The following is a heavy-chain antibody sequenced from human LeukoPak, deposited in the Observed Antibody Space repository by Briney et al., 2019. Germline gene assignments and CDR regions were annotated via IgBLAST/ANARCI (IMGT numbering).Heavy chain of an antibody. CDR1: GFTFSSYG. D-gene: IGHD1-26*01. CDR3: ARGDYPSGYY. J-gene: IGHJ4*02. CDR2: IRFDGSSK. V-gene: IGHV3-30*02. Sequence: GGSLRLSCAASGFTFSSYGIHWVRQAPGKGLEWVAFIRFDGSSKYYADSVKGRFTISRDNSKNTLYLQMNSLRAEDTAVYYCARGDYPSGYYWGQGTLVTVSS.